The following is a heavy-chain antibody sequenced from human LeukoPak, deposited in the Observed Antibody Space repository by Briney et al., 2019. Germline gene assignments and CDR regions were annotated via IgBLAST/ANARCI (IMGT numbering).Heavy chain of an antibody. Sequence: GGSVKVCCKASGYTFTGYYMHWVRQAPGQGLEWMGWINPNSGGTNYAQKFQGRVTMTRDTSISTAYMELSRLRSADTAVYYCARGAVYYYDSSGSFDYWGQGTLVTVSS. CDR1: GYTFTGYY. CDR2: INPNSGGT. J-gene: IGHJ4*02. D-gene: IGHD3-22*01. CDR3: ARGAVYYYDSSGSFDY. V-gene: IGHV1-2*02.